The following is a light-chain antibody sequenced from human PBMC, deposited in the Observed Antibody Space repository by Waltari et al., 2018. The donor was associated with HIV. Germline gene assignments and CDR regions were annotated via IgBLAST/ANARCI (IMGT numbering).Light chain of an antibody. Sequence: VMTQSPATLPVSPGERVTLSCRASPSVNSQLAWYQQKAGQAPRLLIHGASSRASGIPARFSGSGSGTDFSLTISSLKSEDFAIYYCQQYDNWPYTFGQGTKLDI. CDR2: GAS. CDR1: PSVNSQ. CDR3: QQYDNWPYT. V-gene: IGKV3-15*01. J-gene: IGKJ2*01.